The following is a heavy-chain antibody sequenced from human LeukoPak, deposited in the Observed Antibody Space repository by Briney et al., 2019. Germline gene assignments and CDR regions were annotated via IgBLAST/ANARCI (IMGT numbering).Heavy chain of an antibody. D-gene: IGHD5-12*01. CDR3: AKGYSGFVNAFDI. Sequence: GGSLRLSCAASGFTFSSYAMSWVRQAPGKGLEWVSGISGSGGGGSTYHTDSVKGRFTIPRDSSKNTLYLQMNSLRAEDTALYYCAKGYSGFVNAFDIWGQGTMVTVSS. J-gene: IGHJ3*02. V-gene: IGHV3-23*01. CDR2: ISGSGGGGST. CDR1: GFTFSSYA.